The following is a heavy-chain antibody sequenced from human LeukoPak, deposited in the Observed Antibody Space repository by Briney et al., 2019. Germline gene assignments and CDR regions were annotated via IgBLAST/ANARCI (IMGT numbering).Heavy chain of an antibody. V-gene: IGHV3-23*01. J-gene: IGHJ5*02. CDR3: AEEQVEWIQLWQATNWSDP. CDR1: GFTFSSYA. Sequence: GGSLRLSCAASGFTFSSYAMSWVRQAPGKGLEWVSAISGSGGSTYYADSVKGRFTISRDNSKNTLYLQMNSLRAEDTAVYYCAEEQVEWIQLWQATNWSDPWGQGTLVTVSS. CDR2: ISGSGGST. D-gene: IGHD5-18*01.